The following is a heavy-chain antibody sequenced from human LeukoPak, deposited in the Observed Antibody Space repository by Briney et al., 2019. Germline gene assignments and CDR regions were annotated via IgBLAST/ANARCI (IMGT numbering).Heavy chain of an antibody. J-gene: IGHJ6*02. CDR3: ARDRLNIVVVPAAIPDYYYYYGMDV. Sequence: ASVKVSCKASGYTFTGYYMHWVRQAPGQGLEWMGWINPNSGGTNYAQKFQGWVTMTRDTSISTAYMELSSLRSEDTAVYYCARDRLNIVVVPAAIPDYYYYYGMDVWGQGTTVTVSS. V-gene: IGHV1-2*04. D-gene: IGHD2-2*01. CDR1: GYTFTGYY. CDR2: INPNSGGT.